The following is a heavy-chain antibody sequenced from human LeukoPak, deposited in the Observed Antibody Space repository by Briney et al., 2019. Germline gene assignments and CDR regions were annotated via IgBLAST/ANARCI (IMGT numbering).Heavy chain of an antibody. CDR3: AKVGAWYPADY. J-gene: IGHJ4*02. V-gene: IGHV3-23*01. CDR2: ISNTGGK. Sequence: GGSLRLSCAASGFTFSSFAMSWVRQAPGKWLEWVSGISNTGGKYYTDSVKGRFTISRDNSQNTLYLQMDRLRAEDTAVYFCAKVGAWYPADYWGQGTRVTVSS. CDR1: GFTFSSFA. D-gene: IGHD2-21*02.